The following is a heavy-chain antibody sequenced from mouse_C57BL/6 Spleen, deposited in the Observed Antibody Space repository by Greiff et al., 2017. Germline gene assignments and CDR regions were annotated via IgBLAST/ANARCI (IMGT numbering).Heavy chain of an antibody. J-gene: IGHJ1*03. CDR3: ARRGGSSDEKYFEV. D-gene: IGHD1-1*01. V-gene: IGHV1-55*01. CDR1: GYTFTSYW. Sequence: QVQLQQPGAELVKPGASVKMSCKASGYTFTSYWITWVKQRPGQGLEWIGDIYPGSGSTNYNEKFKSKATLTVDTSSSTAYMQLSSLTSEDSAVYYCARRGGSSDEKYFEVWGTGTTVTVSS. CDR2: IYPGSGST.